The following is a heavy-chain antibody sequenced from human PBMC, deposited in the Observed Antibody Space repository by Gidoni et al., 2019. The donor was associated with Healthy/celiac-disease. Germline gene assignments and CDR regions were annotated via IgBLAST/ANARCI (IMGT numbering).Heavy chain of an antibody. Sequence: VSAISGSGGSTYYADSVKGRFTISRDNSKNTLYLQMNSLRAEDTAVYYCAKDLGGDRGYSSSWYYFDYWGQGTLVTVSS. CDR2: ISGSGGST. J-gene: IGHJ4*02. V-gene: IGHV3-23*01. D-gene: IGHD6-13*01. CDR3: AKDLGGDRGYSSSWYYFDY.